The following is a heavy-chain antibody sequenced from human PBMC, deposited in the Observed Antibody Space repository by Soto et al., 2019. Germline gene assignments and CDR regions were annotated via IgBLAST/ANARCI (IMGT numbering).Heavy chain of an antibody. D-gene: IGHD2-2*01. CDR2: IIPILGIA. CDR1: GGTFSSYT. CDR3: ARGTGSSTASIDY. Sequence: QVQLVQSGAEVKKPGSSVKVSCKASGGTFSSYTISWVRQAPGQGLEGMGRIIPILGIANYAQKFQGRVTITADKSTSTAYMELSSLRSEDTAVYYCARGTGSSTASIDYWGQGTLVTVSS. V-gene: IGHV1-69*02. J-gene: IGHJ4*02.